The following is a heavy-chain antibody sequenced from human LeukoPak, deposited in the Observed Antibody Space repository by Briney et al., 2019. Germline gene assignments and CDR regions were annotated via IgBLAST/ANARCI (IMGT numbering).Heavy chain of an antibody. Sequence: ASVKVSCKASGYTFSTCDINWVRQATGHGLEWMGWMNPNNGNSGYAQKFQGRVTMTRDTSINTAYMDLSSRMSEDTAVYYCASDTRGAAAADDPFDIWGPGTLVTVSS. D-gene: IGHD6-13*01. CDR3: ASDTRGAAAADDPFDI. CDR2: MNPNNGNS. CDR1: GYTFSTCD. V-gene: IGHV1-8*01. J-gene: IGHJ3*02.